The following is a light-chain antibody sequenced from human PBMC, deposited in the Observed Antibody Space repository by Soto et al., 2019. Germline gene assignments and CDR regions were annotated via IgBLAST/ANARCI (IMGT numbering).Light chain of an antibody. V-gene: IGKV3-15*01. CDR3: QQYDHRTRT. CDR1: QTFXDK. Sequence: TKSAANLCLSPGARSTLSCLASQTFXDKFDWDEQKPGQAPRVIXDWAAAMALGSPARFSGSGSATEFSFTVTSMQSEDFAAYYFQQYDHRTRTFGQGTRLDIK. CDR2: WAA. J-gene: IGKJ5*01.